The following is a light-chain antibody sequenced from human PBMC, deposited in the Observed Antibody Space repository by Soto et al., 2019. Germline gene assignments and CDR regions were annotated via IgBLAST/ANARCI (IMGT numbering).Light chain of an antibody. CDR2: GAS. J-gene: IGKJ3*01. CDR1: QSISNW. CDR3: QQYNHY. V-gene: IGKV1-5*01. Sequence: GDRVTITCRASQSISNWLAWYQQKPGKAPRLLIFGASSLESGVPSRFSGSGSGTEFTLTISSLQPDDFATYYCQQYNHYFGPGTKVDIK.